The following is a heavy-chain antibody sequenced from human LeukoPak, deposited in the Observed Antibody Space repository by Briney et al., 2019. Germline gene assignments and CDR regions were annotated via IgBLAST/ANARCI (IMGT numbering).Heavy chain of an antibody. CDR1: GYTFTSYD. CDR2: MNPNSGNT. Sequence: GASVKVSCKASGYTFTSYDINWVRQATGQGLEWMGWMNPNSGNTGYAQKFQGRVTMTRNTSISTAYMEPSSLRSEDTAVYYCARGLQVGATSDYWGQGTLVTASS. D-gene: IGHD1-26*01. CDR3: ARGLQVGATSDY. J-gene: IGHJ4*02. V-gene: IGHV1-8*01.